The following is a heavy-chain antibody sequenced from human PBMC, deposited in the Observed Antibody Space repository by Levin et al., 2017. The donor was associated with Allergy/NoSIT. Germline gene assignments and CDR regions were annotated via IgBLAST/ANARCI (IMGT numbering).Heavy chain of an antibody. CDR3: ARDRSAAAAGPKYFDY. CDR2: IKQDGSEK. J-gene: IGHJ4*02. V-gene: IGHV3-7*01. D-gene: IGHD6-13*01. CDR1: GFTFSSYW. Sequence: PGGSLRLSCAASGFTFSSYWMSWVRQAPGKGLEWVANIKQDGSEKYYVDSVKGRFTISRDNAKNSLYLQMNSLRAEGTAVYYCARDRSAAAAGPKYFDYWGQGTLVTVSS.